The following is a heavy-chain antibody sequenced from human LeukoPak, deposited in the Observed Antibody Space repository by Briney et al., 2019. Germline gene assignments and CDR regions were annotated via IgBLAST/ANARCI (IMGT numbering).Heavy chain of an antibody. CDR1: GFTFSSYA. CDR2: ISYDGSNK. D-gene: IGHD1-1*01. V-gene: IGHV3-30-3*01. Sequence: PGGSLRLSCAASGFTFSSYAMHWVRQAPGKGLEWVAVISYDGSNKYYADSVKGRFTISRDNSKNTLYLQMNSLRAEDTAVYYCARSRSTIWNDGGRTNYWGQGTLVTVSS. J-gene: IGHJ4*02. CDR3: ARSRSTIWNDGGRTNY.